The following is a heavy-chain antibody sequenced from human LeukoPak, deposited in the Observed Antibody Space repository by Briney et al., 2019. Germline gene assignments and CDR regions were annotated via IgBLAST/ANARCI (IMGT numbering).Heavy chain of an antibody. CDR3: AKLGDFDY. CDR1: GFTFRSYA. CDR2: ISGNRGTT. J-gene: IGHJ4*02. Sequence: GGSLRLSCAASGFTFRSYAMSWVRQAAGKGLEWISAISGNRGTTDYAGSVKGRFIISRDNSKNTLYLQMNSLRAEDTAVYYCAKLGDFDYWGQGTQVTVSS. V-gene: IGHV3-23*01.